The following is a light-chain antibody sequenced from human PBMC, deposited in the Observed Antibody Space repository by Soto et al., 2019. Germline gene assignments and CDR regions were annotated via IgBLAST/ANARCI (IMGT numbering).Light chain of an antibody. V-gene: IGKV3-15*01. J-gene: IGKJ5*01. CDR2: DTS. Sequence: EILLTQSRGTRSLSPLEISTLSCRASQSVSIKLAWYQQKPGQAPRLLIYDTSTRATGIPARFSGSGSGTEFTLTISSLQSEDFAVYYCQQYNNWPPITFGQGTRLEIK. CDR1: QSVSIK. CDR3: QQYNNWPPIT.